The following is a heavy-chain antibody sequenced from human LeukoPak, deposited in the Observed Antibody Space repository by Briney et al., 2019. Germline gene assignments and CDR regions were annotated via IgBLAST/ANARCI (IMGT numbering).Heavy chain of an antibody. CDR2: IRSKTHSYAT. CDR1: GFTFSGSA. V-gene: IGHV3-73*01. CDR3: SRRSYGELKDL. J-gene: IGHJ5*02. Sequence: PGGSLRLSCAASGFTFSGSAMNWVRQASGKGLEWVGRIRSKTHSYATAYAASVKGRFTISRDDSKNTAYLQMNSLKTDDTAIYYCSRRSYGELKDLWGQGTLVTVSS. D-gene: IGHD1-26*01.